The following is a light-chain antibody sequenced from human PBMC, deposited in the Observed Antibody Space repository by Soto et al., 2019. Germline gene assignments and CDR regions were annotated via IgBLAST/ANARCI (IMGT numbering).Light chain of an antibody. CDR1: SSNIGANP. CDR3: QSYDSSLSGYV. CDR2: SND. Sequence: QSVLTQPPSASGTPGQRVTISCSGRSSNIGANPVNWYQQLPGMAPTVLIYSNDQRPSGVPDRFSGSKSGTSASLAITGLQAEDEADYYCQSYDSSLSGYVFGTGTKVTVL. J-gene: IGLJ1*01. V-gene: IGLV1-44*01.